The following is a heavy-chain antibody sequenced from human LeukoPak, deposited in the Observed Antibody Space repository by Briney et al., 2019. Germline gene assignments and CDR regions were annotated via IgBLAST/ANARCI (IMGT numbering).Heavy chain of an antibody. CDR2: IRYDGSNK. CDR3: ATSYSSSWTNDY. CDR1: GFTFSSYG. J-gene: IGHJ4*02. D-gene: IGHD6-13*01. V-gene: IGHV3-30*02. Sequence: SGGSLRLSCAASGFTFSSYGMPWVRQVPGKGLEWVAFIRYDGSNKYYADSVKGRFTISRDNSKNTLYLQMNSLRAEDTAVYYCATSYSSSWTNDYWGQGTLVTVSS.